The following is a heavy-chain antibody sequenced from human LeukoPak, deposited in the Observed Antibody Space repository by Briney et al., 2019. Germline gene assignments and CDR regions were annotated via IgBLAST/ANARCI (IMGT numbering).Heavy chain of an antibody. CDR1: GFTFSRYG. CDR3: AKSQGYSYGFDY. J-gene: IGHJ4*02. V-gene: IGHV3-30*18. CDR2: ISYDASNK. Sequence: TGRSLRLSCAASGFTFSRYGMHWVRQTPGKGLEWVADISYDASNKYYADSVKGRFTISRDNSKNTLYLQMNSLRAEDTAVYYCAKSQGYSYGFDYWGQGTLVTVSS. D-gene: IGHD5-18*01.